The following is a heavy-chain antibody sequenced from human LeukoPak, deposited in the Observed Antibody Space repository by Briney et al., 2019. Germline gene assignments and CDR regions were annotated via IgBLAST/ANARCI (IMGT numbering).Heavy chain of an antibody. D-gene: IGHD3-10*01. J-gene: IGHJ4*02. CDR2: IYHSGTT. CDR1: GGSFSGYY. CDR3: ARDQTYSGSGIYTYFDY. V-gene: IGHV4-34*01. Sequence: SETLSLTCAVYGGSFSGYYWSWIRQPPGKGLEWIGSIYHSGTTNYNPSLRSRVTISADTSKNHFSLKLTSVTAADTAVYYCARDQTYSGSGIYTYFDYWGQGILVTVSS.